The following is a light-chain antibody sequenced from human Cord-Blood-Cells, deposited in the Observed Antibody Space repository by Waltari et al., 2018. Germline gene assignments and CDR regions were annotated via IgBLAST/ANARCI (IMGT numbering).Light chain of an antibody. CDR1: QSISSY. Sequence: DIQMTQSPSSLSASVGDRVTITCRASQSISSYLNWYQQKPWKAPKLLIYAASSLHSGVPSRFSGSGSGTDFTLTISSLQPEDFATYYCQQSHSTPRTFGQGTKVEIK. J-gene: IGKJ1*01. V-gene: IGKV1-39*01. CDR2: AAS. CDR3: QQSHSTPRT.